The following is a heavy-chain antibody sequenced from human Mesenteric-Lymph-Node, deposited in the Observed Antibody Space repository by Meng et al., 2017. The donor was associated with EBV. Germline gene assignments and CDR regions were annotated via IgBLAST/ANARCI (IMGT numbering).Heavy chain of an antibody. V-gene: IGHV4-61*01. D-gene: IGHD1-20*01. CDR3: ARDSGITVTNSFDY. J-gene: IGHJ4*02. CDR1: GGSVSSGSYY. CDR2: IYRTGST. Sequence: QVQLQQWGAGSVQPSETLSLTCSVSGGSVSSGSYYWSWIRQPPGKGLEWIGYIYRTGSTDYNPSLNSRVSISIDTSKNQFSLRLTPVTAADTAVYYCARDSGITVTNSFDYWGQGALVTVSS.